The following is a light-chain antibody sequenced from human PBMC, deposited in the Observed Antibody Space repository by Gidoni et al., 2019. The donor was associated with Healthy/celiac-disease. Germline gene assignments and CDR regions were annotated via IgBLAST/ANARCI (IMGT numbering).Light chain of an antibody. CDR2: LGS. V-gene: IGKV2-28*01. J-gene: IGKJ1*01. Sequence: DIVMSQSPLSLPVTPGEPASISCRSSQSLLHSNGYNYLDWYLQKPGQSPQLLIYLGSTRASGVPDRFSGSGSGTDCTLKISSVEAEDVGVYYCMQALQTVRTFGQXTKVEIK. CDR3: MQALQTVRT. CDR1: QSLLHSNGYNY.